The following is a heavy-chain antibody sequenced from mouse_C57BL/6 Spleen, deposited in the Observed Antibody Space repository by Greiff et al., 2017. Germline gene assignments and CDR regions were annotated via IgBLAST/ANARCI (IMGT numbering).Heavy chain of an antibody. CDR2: IHPSDSDT. CDR3: AIERKRAEYYDAMDY. J-gene: IGHJ4*01. Sequence: QVQLQQPGAELVKPGASVKVSCKASGYTFTSYWMHWVKQRPGQGLEWIGRIHPSDSDTNYNQKFKGKATLTVDKSSSTAYMQLSSLTSEDSAVYYCAIERKRAEYYDAMDYWGQGTSVTVSS. V-gene: IGHV1-74*01. CDR1: GYTFTSYW.